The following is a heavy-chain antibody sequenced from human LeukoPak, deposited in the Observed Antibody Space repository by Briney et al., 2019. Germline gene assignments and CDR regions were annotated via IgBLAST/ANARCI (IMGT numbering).Heavy chain of an antibody. CDR3: ARAKGYNWNDGTETDAFDI. Sequence: GRSLRLSCAASGFTFSSYGMHWVRQAPGKGLEWVADLSYDGNNKSYADSVKGRFTISRDNTKNTLYLQMNSLRAEDTAVYYCARAKGYNWNDGTETDAFDIWGQGTMVTVSS. J-gene: IGHJ3*02. V-gene: IGHV3-30*03. D-gene: IGHD1-1*01. CDR2: LSYDGNNK. CDR1: GFTFSSYG.